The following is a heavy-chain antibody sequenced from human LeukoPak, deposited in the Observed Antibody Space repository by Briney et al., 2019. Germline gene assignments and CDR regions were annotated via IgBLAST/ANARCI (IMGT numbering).Heavy chain of an antibody. J-gene: IGHJ3*02. Sequence: PGGSLRLSCAASGFSLSNYGIHWVRQAPGKGLGWVAIIWYDGSKKYYGDSVKGRFTISRDNSKNTAYLQMNSLSGDDTALYYCAREGSSTIDFASDTHSGGAFDIWGQGTVVPVSS. CDR1: GFSLSNYG. V-gene: IGHV3-33*01. CDR2: IWYDGSKK. D-gene: IGHD3-10*01. CDR3: AREGSSTIDFASDTHSGGAFDI.